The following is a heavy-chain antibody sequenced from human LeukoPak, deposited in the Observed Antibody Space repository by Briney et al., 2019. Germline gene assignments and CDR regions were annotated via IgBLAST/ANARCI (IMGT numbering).Heavy chain of an antibody. J-gene: IGHJ6*03. CDR2: IIPIFGTA. CDR3: ARSESSSLRDYYYMDV. Sequence: SVKVSCKASGGTFSSYAISWVRQAPGQGLEWMGGIIPIFGTANYAQKFQGRVTITTDESTSTAYTELSSLRSEDTAVYYCARSESSSLRDYYYMDVWGKGTTVTVSS. CDR1: GGTFSSYA. V-gene: IGHV1-69*05.